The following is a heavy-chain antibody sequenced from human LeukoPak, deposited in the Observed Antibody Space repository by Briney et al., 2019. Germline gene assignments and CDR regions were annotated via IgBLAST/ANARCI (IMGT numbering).Heavy chain of an antibody. J-gene: IGHJ4*02. CDR1: GFTVSSNS. Sequence: GGSLRLSCTVSGFTVSSNSMSWVRQAPGKGLEWVSFIYSDNTHYSDSVKGRFTISRDNSKNTLYLQMNSLRAEDTAVYYCARRAGAYSHPYDYWGRGTLVTVSS. V-gene: IGHV3-53*01. CDR3: ARRAGAYSHPYDY. D-gene: IGHD4/OR15-4a*01. CDR2: IYSDNT.